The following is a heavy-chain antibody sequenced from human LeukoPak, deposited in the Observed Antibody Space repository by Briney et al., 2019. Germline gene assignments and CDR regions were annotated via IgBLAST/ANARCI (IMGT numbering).Heavy chain of an antibody. CDR2: ISGSGGST. D-gene: IGHD5-18*01. J-gene: IGHJ4*02. CDR3: AKDRRVQLWLGFDY. CDR1: GFTFSSYA. V-gene: IGHV3-23*01. Sequence: PGGSLRLSCAASGFTFSSYAMSWVRQAPGKGLEWVSAISGSGGSTYYADSVKGRFTISRDDSKNTLYLQMNSLRTEDTAVYYCAKDRRVQLWLGFDYRGQGTLVTVSS.